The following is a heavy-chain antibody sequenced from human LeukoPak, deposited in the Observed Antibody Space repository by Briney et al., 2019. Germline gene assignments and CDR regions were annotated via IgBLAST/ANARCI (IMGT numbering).Heavy chain of an antibody. J-gene: IGHJ5*02. D-gene: IGHD3-3*01. CDR2: ISIYNGNT. Sequence: GASVKVSCKASGYTFTTYGISWVRQAPGQGLEWMGWISIYNGNTHYAQNFQDRLIMTTDTSTNTVYMELRSLRSDDTAVYYCAGDIEWLKWFDPWGQGTLVTVSS. CDR3: AGDIEWLKWFDP. V-gene: IGHV1-18*01. CDR1: GYTFTTYG.